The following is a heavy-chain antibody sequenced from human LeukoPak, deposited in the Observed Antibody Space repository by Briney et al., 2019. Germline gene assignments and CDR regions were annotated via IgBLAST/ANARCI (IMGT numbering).Heavy chain of an antibody. CDR3: AKVPGYCSSTSCSRRDAFDI. V-gene: IGHV3-30*02. CDR1: GFTFSSFG. J-gene: IGHJ3*02. D-gene: IGHD2-2*03. CDR2: IRYDGSNK. Sequence: GGSLRLSCAASGFTFSSFGMHWVRQAPGKGLEWVAFIRYDGSNKYYADSVKGRFTISRDNSKNTLYLQMNSLRAEDTAVYYCAKVPGYCSSTSCSRRDAFDIWGQGTMVTVSS.